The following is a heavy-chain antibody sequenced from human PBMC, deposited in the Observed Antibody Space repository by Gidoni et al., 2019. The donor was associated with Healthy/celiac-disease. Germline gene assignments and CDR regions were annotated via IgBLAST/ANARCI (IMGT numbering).Heavy chain of an antibody. V-gene: IGHV3-73*01. CDR3: TRHFSGYYGSGRTNNWFDP. CDR2: IRSKANRYAT. D-gene: IGHD3-10*01. J-gene: IGHJ5*02. CDR1: GFTFSGSA. Sequence: EVQLVESGGGLVQPGGALKLSGAAAGFTFSGSAMHWVRQAAGKGLEWFGRIRSKANRYATAYAASVKGRFTISRDDSKNTAYLQMNSLKTEDTAVYYCTRHFSGYYGSGRTNNWFDPWGQGTLVTVSS.